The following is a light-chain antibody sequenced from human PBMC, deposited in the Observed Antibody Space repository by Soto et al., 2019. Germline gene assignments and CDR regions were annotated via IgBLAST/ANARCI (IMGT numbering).Light chain of an antibody. V-gene: IGLV2-14*01. Sequence: QSALTQPASVSGSPGQSITISCTGTSSDIGTYDYVSWYQHHPGKAPKLMIYEVTNRPSGVSDRFSGSESGKTASLTISGLQAEDEADYYCSSYTTTTTPVVFGGGTQLTVL. CDR1: SSDIGTYDY. CDR2: EVT. J-gene: IGLJ2*01. CDR3: SSYTTTTTPVV.